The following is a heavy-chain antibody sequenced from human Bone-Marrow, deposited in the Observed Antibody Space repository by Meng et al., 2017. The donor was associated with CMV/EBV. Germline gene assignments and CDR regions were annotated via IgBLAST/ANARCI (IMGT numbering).Heavy chain of an antibody. CDR1: VGSISSYY. D-gene: IGHD1-7*01. CDR3: ARGGYNWNYYFDY. V-gene: IGHV4-59*01. Sequence: AGSLRLSCTVAVGSISSYYRSWIRQPPGKGLEWNGYIYYSGSTNYDPTLKGRVTISVDTSKNQFSLKLRSVTAADTAVYYCARGGYNWNYYFDYWGQGTLVTVSS. CDR2: IYYSGST. J-gene: IGHJ4*02.